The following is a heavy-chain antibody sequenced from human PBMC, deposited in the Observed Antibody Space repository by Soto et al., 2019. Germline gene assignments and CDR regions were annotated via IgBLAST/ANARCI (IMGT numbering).Heavy chain of an antibody. CDR2: ISYDGRNK. J-gene: IGHJ4*02. CDR3: AKDHPGYNSCWYRSNFFDS. Sequence: QVELAESGGGVVRPGRSLRLSCATSGFTFTDYAMHWVRQAPCKGLECVALISYDGRNKHYADSVMGRFTVSRDNSKGTLSLQMDSMRDEDTAVYYCAKDHPGYNSCWYRSNFFDSWGPGTPVSVSS. V-gene: IGHV3-30*18. D-gene: IGHD6-19*01. CDR1: GFTFTDYA.